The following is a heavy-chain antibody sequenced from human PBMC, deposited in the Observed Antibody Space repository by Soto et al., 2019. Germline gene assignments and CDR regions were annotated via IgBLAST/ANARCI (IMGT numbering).Heavy chain of an antibody. Sequence: QVHLVQSGAEVKKPGASVNVSCKTFGYTFTRNGISWVRQAPGQGLEWMGWISPNSGNIKYAQKLQGRVIMTTDTSTSTADMELRSLISDDTAVYYCVKDRDSNSWPSRDVWGPGTTVTVSS. CDR1: GYTFTRNG. D-gene: IGHD3-22*01. J-gene: IGHJ6*02. CDR3: VKDRDSNSWPSRDV. CDR2: ISPNSGNI. V-gene: IGHV1-18*01.